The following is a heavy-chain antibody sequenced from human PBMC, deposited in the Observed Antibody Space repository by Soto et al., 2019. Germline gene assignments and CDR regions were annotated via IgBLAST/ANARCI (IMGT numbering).Heavy chain of an antibody. CDR1: GDNFNNYA. J-gene: IGHJ4*02. CDR3: TRGLGYSAS. V-gene: IGHV1-69*06. CDR2: LVPIFLTA. Sequence: QVQLVQSGTEVKKPGSSVKVSCQASGDNFNNYATNWVRQAPGQGLEWMGGLVPIFLTANYAQKFQGRVTITADRSTSTAYMELSSLISEDTAVYYCTRGLGYSASWGQGTLVTVSS. D-gene: IGHD7-27*01.